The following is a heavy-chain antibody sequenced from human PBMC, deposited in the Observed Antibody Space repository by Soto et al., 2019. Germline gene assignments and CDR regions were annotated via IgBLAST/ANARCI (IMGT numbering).Heavy chain of an antibody. CDR1: GYTFTSYY. J-gene: IGHJ5*02. D-gene: IGHD6-19*01. CDR2: INPSGGST. CDR3: ARDRIAVAGTAFLKYNWFDP. V-gene: IGHV1-46*01. Sequence: ASVKVSCKASGYTFTSYYMHWVRQAPGQGLEWMGIINPSGGSTSYAQKFQGRVTMTRDTSTSTVYMELSSLRSEDTAVYYCARDRIAVAGTAFLKYNWFDPWGQGTLVTGLL.